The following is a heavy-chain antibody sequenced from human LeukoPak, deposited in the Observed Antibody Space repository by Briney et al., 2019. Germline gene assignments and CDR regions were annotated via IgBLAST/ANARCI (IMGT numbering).Heavy chain of an antibody. J-gene: IGHJ4*02. V-gene: IGHV3-64D*06. CDR3: VKDFGRVRGTPDS. D-gene: IGHD3-16*01. Sequence: PGGSLRLSCSASGLVLSIYTMSWVRQAPGKGPELVSTISGSGNGFSIYYADSVKGRFTISRDDSKSILYLQMNGLRSEDTAVYYCVKDFGRVRGTPDSWGQGTLVTVSS. CDR2: ISGSGNGFSI. CDR1: GLVLSIYT.